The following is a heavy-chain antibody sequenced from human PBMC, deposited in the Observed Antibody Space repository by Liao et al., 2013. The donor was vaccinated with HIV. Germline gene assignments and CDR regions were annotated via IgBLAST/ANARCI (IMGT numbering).Heavy chain of an antibody. J-gene: IGHJ4*02. V-gene: IGHV4-4*07. CDR1: GGPISPYY. D-gene: IGHD6-6*01. Sequence: QVQLQESGPGLVKPSETLSLTCTVSGGPISPYYWSWIRQPAGKGLEWIGRVYFSGSTNYNPSLKSRVTMSIDTSKNQLSLKLSSVTAADTAVYYCAREAAIAASYFDYWGLGTLVTVSS. CDR3: AREAAIAASYFDY. CDR2: VYFSGST.